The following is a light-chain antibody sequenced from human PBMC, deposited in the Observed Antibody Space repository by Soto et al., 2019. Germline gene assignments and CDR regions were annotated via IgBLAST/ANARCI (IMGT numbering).Light chain of an antibody. CDR1: QSLLHSDGKTY. J-gene: IGKJ1*01. V-gene: IGKV2D-29*01. CDR2: ELS. CDR3: MQSIALPWT. Sequence: EMELTQTPLSLSVTPGQPASISCKSSQSLLHSDGKTYLFWFLQRPGQPPRLLIYELSKRFSGVAERFSGSGSATDFPLKISRVEDEDVGIYYCMQSIALPWTFGQGTKVEI.